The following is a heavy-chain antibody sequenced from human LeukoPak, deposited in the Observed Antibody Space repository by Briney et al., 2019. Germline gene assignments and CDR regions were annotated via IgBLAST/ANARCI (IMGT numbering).Heavy chain of an antibody. CDR2: IWYDGSNK. D-gene: IGHD6-19*01. CDR3: ASAVSSGWSYFDY. V-gene: IGHV3-33*01. J-gene: IGHJ4*02. CDR1: GFXFSSYG. Sequence: GGSLRLSCAASGFXFSSYGIHWVRQTPGKGLEWGAVIWYDGSNKYYADSVKGRFTISRDNSKYTLYLQMNSLRAEDTAVYYCASAVSSGWSYFDYWGQGTLVTVSS.